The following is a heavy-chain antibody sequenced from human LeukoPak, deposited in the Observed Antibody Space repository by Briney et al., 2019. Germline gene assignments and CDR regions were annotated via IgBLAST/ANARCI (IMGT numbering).Heavy chain of an antibody. CDR3: ARDFGYSTAGDHYYGMDV. CDR1: GYSISSGYY. D-gene: IGHD5-12*01. CDR2: ITSSGYT. J-gene: IGHJ6*02. V-gene: IGHV4-61*01. Sequence: SETLSLTCTVSGYSISSGYYWGWIRQPPGKGLEWIGYITSSGYTNYNPSLRSRVTISLDTSKMQFSLRLSSVTAADTAVYFCARDFGYSTAGDHYYGMDVWGQGTTVSVSS.